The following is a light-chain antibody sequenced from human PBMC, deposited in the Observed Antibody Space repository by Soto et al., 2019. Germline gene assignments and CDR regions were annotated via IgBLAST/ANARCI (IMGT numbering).Light chain of an antibody. J-gene: IGKJ2*01. CDR1: QGIGVS. Sequence: DIVLTQSPDTLSLSPGERATFSCRASQGIGVSLAWYQHKPGQAPRLVIYRASNRAAGIPARFRGSGSGTDHILTISSLEPEDIAISFCHQRGSWPYTFGQGPNLQIK. CDR2: RAS. V-gene: IGKV3D-11*01. CDR3: HQRGSWPYT.